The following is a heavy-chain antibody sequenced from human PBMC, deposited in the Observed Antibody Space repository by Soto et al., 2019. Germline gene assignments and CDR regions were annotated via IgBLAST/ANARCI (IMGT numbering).Heavy chain of an antibody. CDR2: IIPILGIA. J-gene: IGHJ4*02. D-gene: IGHD3-10*01. Sequence: QVQLVQSGAEVKKPGSSVKVSCKASGGTFSSYTISWVRQAPGQGLEWMGRIIPILGIANYAQKFQGRVTITADKSTSTAYMELSSVRSEDTAVYYCASSPVRGVSATDYWGQGTLVTVSS. CDR1: GGTFSSYT. V-gene: IGHV1-69*02. CDR3: ASSPVRGVSATDY.